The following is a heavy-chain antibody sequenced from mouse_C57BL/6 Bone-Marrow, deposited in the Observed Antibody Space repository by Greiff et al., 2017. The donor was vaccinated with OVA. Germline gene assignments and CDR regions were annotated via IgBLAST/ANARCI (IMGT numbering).Heavy chain of an antibody. CDR2: IRDKDNGYTT. V-gene: IGHV7-3*01. CDR1: GFTFTDYY. CDR3: ARSHYYGSSAFAY. J-gene: IGHJ3*01. D-gene: IGHD1-1*01. Sequence: DVKLVESGGGLVQPGGSLSLSCAASGFTFTDYYMSWVRQPPGKALEWLGFIRDKDNGYTTESSVSVKGRFTIDIDNSQSILYLQMNALRAEDSATYYCARSHYYGSSAFAYWGQGTLVTVSA.